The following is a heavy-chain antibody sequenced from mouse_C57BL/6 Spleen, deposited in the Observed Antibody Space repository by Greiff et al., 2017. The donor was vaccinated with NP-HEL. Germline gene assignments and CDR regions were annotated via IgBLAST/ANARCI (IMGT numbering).Heavy chain of an antibody. V-gene: IGHV1-64*01. CDR2: IHPNSGST. CDR1: GYTFTSYW. D-gene: IGHD1-2*01. Sequence: QVQLQQPGAELVKPGASVKLSCKASGYTFTSYWMHWVKQRPGQGLEWIGMIHPNSGSTNYNEKFKSKATLTVDKSSSTAYMQLSSLTAEDSAVYYCARRRPAPTGYFDVWGTGTTVTVSS. J-gene: IGHJ1*03. CDR3: ARRRPAPTGYFDV.